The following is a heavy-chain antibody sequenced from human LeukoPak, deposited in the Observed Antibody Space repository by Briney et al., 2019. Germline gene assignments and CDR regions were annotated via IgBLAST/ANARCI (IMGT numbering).Heavy chain of an antibody. CDR1: GGSFSGYY. CDR3: ARSIRSPGWYFDL. V-gene: IGHV4-34*01. J-gene: IGHJ2*01. D-gene: IGHD2-2*02. CDR2: INHSGST. Sequence: SETLSLTCAVYGGSFSGYYWSWIRQPPGKGLEWIGEINHSGSTNYNPSLKSRVTISVDRSKNQFSLKLSSVTAADTAVYYCARSIRSPGWYFDLWGRGTLVTVSS.